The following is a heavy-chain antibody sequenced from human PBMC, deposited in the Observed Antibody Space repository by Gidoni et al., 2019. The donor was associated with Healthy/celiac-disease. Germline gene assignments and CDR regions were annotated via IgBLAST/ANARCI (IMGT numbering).Heavy chain of an antibody. Sequence: QVQLVQSGAEVKKPGASVKVSCKASGYTFPSYGISWVRQAPGQGLEWMGWISAYNGNTNYAQKLQGRVTMTNDTSTSTAYMELRSLRSDDTAVYYCAREVRYCSGGSCYSESPLDYWGQGTLVTVSS. CDR2: ISAYNGNT. V-gene: IGHV1-18*01. CDR1: GYTFPSYG. D-gene: IGHD2-15*01. J-gene: IGHJ4*02. CDR3: AREVRYCSGGSCYSESPLDY.